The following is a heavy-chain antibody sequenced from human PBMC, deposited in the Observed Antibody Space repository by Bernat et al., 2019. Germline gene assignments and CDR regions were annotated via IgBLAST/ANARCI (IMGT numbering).Heavy chain of an antibody. CDR1: GFTFSNYA. J-gene: IGHJ3*02. Sequence: VQVVESGGGVVQPGRSLRLSCLASGFTFSNYAMHWVRQAPGKGLEWISYIRSSGSSIYYAASVKGRFTISRDDAKTSLYLEMNNLKADDTAVYYCVRGGYCSGGICYSFNAFDIWGQGTMVTVSS. CDR3: VRGGYCSGGICYSFNAFDI. V-gene: IGHV3-48*03. D-gene: IGHD2-15*01. CDR2: IRSSGSSI.